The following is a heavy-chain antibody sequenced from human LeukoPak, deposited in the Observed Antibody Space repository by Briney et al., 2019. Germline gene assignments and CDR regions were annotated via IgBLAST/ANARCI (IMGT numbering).Heavy chain of an antibody. J-gene: IGHJ4*02. CDR3: ARSPAYGSGSEFDY. CDR1: GGTFSSYA. V-gene: IGHV1-69*05. Sequence: GASVKVSCKASGGTFSSYAISWARQAPGQGLEWMGGIIPIFGTANYAQKFQGRVTITTDESTSTAYMELSSLRSEDTAVYYCARSPAYGSGSEFDYWGQGTLVTVSS. CDR2: IIPIFGTA. D-gene: IGHD3-10*01.